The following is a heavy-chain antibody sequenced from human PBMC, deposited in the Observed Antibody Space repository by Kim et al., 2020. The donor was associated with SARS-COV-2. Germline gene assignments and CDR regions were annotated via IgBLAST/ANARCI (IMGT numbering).Heavy chain of an antibody. D-gene: IGHD3-3*01. V-gene: IGHV3-30*04. J-gene: IGHJ6*02. CDR2: ISYDGSNK. CDR1: GFTFSSYA. Sequence: GGSLRLSCAASGFTFSSYAMHWVRQAPGKGLEWVAVISYDGSNKYYADSVKGRFTISRDNSKNTLYLQMNSLRAEDTAVYYCARDPYDFWSGYFADYGMDVWGQGTTVTVSS. CDR3: ARDPYDFWSGYFADYGMDV.